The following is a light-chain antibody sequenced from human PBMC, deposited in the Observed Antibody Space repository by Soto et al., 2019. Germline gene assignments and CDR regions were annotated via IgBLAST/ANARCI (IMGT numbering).Light chain of an antibody. V-gene: IGKV1-5*03. J-gene: IGKJ1*01. CDR2: RAS. CDR3: QQYNSYPWT. Sequence: DIQMAQSPSTLSASVGDRVTITCGASQSVSSWLAWYQQKPGKAPKLLIYRASSIESGVPSRFSRSGSGTEFTLTISSLQPDDFATYYCQQYNSYPWTFGQGTKVDI. CDR1: QSVSSW.